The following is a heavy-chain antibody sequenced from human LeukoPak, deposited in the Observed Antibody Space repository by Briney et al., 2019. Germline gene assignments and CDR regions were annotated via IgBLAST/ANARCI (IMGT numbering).Heavy chain of an antibody. Sequence: SETLSLTCAVSGGSILTTNWWSWVRQPPGKGLEWIGEVHLSGASNYNPSLKSRGTISVDTSKNQFSLKLNSVTAADTAVYFCARQVVAVAGTGYFDYWGQGTLVTVSS. J-gene: IGHJ4*02. V-gene: IGHV4-4*02. CDR1: GGSILTTNW. D-gene: IGHD6-19*01. CDR3: ARQVVAVAGTGYFDY. CDR2: VHLSGAS.